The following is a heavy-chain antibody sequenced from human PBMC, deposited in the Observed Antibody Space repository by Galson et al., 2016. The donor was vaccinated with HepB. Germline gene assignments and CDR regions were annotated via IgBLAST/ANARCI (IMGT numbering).Heavy chain of an antibody. J-gene: IGHJ6*02. CDR1: GFTFSNYE. CDR3: AKVTSGGLEEPPFYYYGMDV. D-gene: IGHD2-15*01. V-gene: IGHV3-48*03. CDR2: ISSSGNSI. Sequence: SLRLSCAASGFTFSNYEMNRVRQAPGKGLEWVSYISSSGNSIYYADSVKGRFTISRDNDKNTLFLHMNSLRAEDTAVYYCAKVTSGGLEEPPFYYYGMDVWGQGTTVTVSS.